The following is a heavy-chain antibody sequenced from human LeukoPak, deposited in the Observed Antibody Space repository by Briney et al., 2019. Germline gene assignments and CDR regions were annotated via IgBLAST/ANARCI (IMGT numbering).Heavy chain of an antibody. Sequence: ASVKVSCKASGGTFSSYAISWVRQAPGQGLEWTGGIIPIFGTANYAQKFQGRVTITTDESTSTAYMELSSLRSEDTAVYYCASGAVRHIVVVTAIPETFDYWGQGTLVTVSS. CDR2: IIPIFGTA. CDR3: ASGAVRHIVVVTAIPETFDY. CDR1: GGTFSSYA. J-gene: IGHJ4*02. D-gene: IGHD2-21*02. V-gene: IGHV1-69*05.